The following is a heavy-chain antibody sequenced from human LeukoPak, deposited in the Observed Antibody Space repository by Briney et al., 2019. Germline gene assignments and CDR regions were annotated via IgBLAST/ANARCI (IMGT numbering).Heavy chain of an antibody. CDR1: GFTFSSYG. CDR3: ARDYRVAGGNYYYYCMDV. J-gene: IGHJ6*03. CDR2: ISYDGSNK. Sequence: GGSLRLSCAASGFTFSSYGMHWVRQAPGKGLEWVAVISYDGSNKYYADSVKGRFTISRDNSKNTLYLQMNSLRAEDTAVYYCARDYRVAGGNYYYYCMDVWGKGTTVTVSS. D-gene: IGHD6-19*01. V-gene: IGHV3-30*03.